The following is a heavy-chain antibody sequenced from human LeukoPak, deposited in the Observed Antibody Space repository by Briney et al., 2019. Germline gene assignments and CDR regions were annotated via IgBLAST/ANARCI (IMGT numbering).Heavy chain of an antibody. J-gene: IGHJ4*02. CDR3: ARDRNVGTAMELCRLDY. V-gene: IGHV3-11*01. Sequence: GGPLRLSCAASGFTFSDYYMSWIRQAPGKGLEWISYMSNSGRNKYHADSVKGRFTISRDNAKNLLYLQMNSLRAEDTAVYYCARDRNVGTAMELCRLDYWGQGTLVTVSS. CDR2: MSNSGRNK. CDR1: GFTFSDYY. D-gene: IGHD5-18*01.